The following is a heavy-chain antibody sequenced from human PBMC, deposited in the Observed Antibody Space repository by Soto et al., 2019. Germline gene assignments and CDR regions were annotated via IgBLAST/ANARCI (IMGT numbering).Heavy chain of an antibody. CDR2: ISGSGSST. Sequence: GGSLRLSCAASGFTFSSYAMSWVRQAPGKGLEWVSAISGSGSSTYYADSVKGRFTISRDNSKNTLYLQMNSLRAEDTAVYYCAKFGGGSYLNYYFDYWGQGTLVTVSS. V-gene: IGHV3-23*01. D-gene: IGHD1-26*01. J-gene: IGHJ4*02. CDR1: GFTFSSYA. CDR3: AKFGGGSYLNYYFDY.